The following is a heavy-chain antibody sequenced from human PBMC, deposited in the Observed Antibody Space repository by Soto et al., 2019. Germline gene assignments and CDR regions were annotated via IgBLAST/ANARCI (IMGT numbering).Heavy chain of an antibody. CDR3: ARLRASGWYMGGYLDY. CDR2: IVGSSAYT. CDR1: GFTFSDYY. Sequence: QVQLVEYGGGLVKPGGSLRLSCAAYGFTFSDYYMSWIRQAQGKGLEWVSYIVGSSAYTNYADSVKGRFTISRDNAKNSLYLEMNSLRADDTAVYYCARLRASGWYMGGYLDYWGQGTLVTVSS. J-gene: IGHJ4*02. D-gene: IGHD6-13*01. V-gene: IGHV3-11*06.